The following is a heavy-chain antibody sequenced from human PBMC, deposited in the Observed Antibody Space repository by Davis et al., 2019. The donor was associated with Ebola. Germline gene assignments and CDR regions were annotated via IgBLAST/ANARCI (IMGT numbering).Heavy chain of an antibody. Sequence: GESLKISCAASGFTFSNAWMSWVRQAPGKGLEWVGLIKSKTDGGTTDYAAPVKGRFTISRDDSKNTLYLQMNSLKTEDTAVYYCTTRTFGGVNPWGQGTLVTVSS. J-gene: IGHJ5*02. CDR3: TTRTFGGVNP. CDR1: GFTFSNAW. V-gene: IGHV3-15*01. CDR2: IKSKTDGGTT. D-gene: IGHD3-16*01.